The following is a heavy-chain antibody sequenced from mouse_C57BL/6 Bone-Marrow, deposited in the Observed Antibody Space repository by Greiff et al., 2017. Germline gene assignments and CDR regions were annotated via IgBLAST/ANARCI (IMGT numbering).Heavy chain of an antibody. V-gene: IGHV1-19*01. J-gene: IGHJ2*01. D-gene: IGHD2-4*01. Sequence: EVQLQQSGPVLVKPGASVKMSCKASGYKFTDYYMNWVKQSHGKSLEWIGVINPYNGGTSYNQKFKGKATLTVDKSSSTAYMELNSLTSEDSAVYYCARYDYDGGGFDYWGQGTTLTVSS. CDR3: ARYDYDGGGFDY. CDR2: INPYNGGT. CDR1: GYKFTDYY.